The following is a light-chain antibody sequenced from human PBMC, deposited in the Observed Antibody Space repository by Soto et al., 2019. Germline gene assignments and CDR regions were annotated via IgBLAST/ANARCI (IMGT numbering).Light chain of an antibody. CDR3: CSYAGTYTYV. V-gene: IGLV2-11*01. CDR2: DVT. CDR1: GSDVGGYNY. Sequence: QSVLTQPRSVSGSPGQSVTVSCTGTGSDVGGYNYVSWYQQHPGKAPKLMIYDVTKRPSGVPYRFSGSKSGNTAYLTISGLQADDEADYYCCSYAGTYTYVFGIGTKVTAL. J-gene: IGLJ1*01.